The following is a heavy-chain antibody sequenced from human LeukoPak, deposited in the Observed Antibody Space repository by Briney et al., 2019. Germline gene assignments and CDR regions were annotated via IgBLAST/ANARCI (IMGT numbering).Heavy chain of an antibody. CDR1: GYSISSGYY. J-gene: IGHJ4*02. D-gene: IGHD3/OR15-3a*01. V-gene: IGHV4-38-2*01. CDR2: IYHSGST. CDR3: ARQGGGLVIDC. Sequence: SETLSLTCAVSGYSISSGYYWGWIRQPPGKGLEWIGNIYHSGSTYFNPALKSRVTISVDTSKNQFSLKLNSVTAADTAVYYCARQGGGLVIDCWGQGTLVTVSS.